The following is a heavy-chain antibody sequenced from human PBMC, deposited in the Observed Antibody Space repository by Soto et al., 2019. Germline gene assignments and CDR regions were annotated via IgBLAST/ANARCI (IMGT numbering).Heavy chain of an antibody. Sequence: QVQMVESGGGLVKPGGPLRLSCAASGFIFSHYYMGWIRQAPGKGLEWVSYINPTSGHINYADSVKGRFTISRDNARNSLYPQIIVLTADDAAMDYCSRLPYHAYIRHFDYWGQGTLVTVSS. J-gene: IGHJ4*02. V-gene: IGHV3-11*06. D-gene: IGHD2-2*01. CDR3: SRLPYHAYIRHFDY. CDR1: GFIFSHYY. CDR2: INPTSGHI.